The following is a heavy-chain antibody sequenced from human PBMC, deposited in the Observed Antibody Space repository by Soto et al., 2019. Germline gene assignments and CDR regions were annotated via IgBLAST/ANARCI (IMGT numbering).Heavy chain of an antibody. J-gene: IGHJ4*02. CDR2: IYHTGST. CDR1: GGSFSGYY. D-gene: IGHD6-13*01. CDR3: ARGSRGRSSSWSDY. V-gene: IGHV4-34*01. Sequence: QVQLQQWGAGLLKPSETLSHTCAVYGGSFSGYYWSWIRQPPGKGLEWIGEIYHTGSTNYTPSLKSRVAISVDTSKNQFSLKLNYMTAADTAVYYCARGSRGRSSSWSDYWGQGTLVTVSS.